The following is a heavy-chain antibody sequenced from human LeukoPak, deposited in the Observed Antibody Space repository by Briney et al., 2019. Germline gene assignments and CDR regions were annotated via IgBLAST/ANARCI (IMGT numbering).Heavy chain of an antibody. CDR2: IYYSGST. J-gene: IGHJ4*02. Sequence: SETLSLTCTVSGGSISSYYWSWIRQPPGKGLEWIGHIYYSGSTNYNPSLKSRVTISVDTSKNQFSLKLSSVTAADTAVYYCARAPRNRIYYFDYWGQGTLVTVSS. D-gene: IGHD1-14*01. CDR1: GGSISSYY. V-gene: IGHV4-59*01. CDR3: ARAPRNRIYYFDY.